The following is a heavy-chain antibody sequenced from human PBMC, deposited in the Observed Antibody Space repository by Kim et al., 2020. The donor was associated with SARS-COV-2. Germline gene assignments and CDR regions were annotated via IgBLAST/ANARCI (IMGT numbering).Heavy chain of an antibody. CDR1: GFTFSGYW. CDR3: ARDRPAFDI. Sequence: GGSLRLSCAASGFTFSGYWMHWVRQAPGKGLVWVSRINSDGSVTTYADSVKGRFTISRDNAKNTLDLQMNSLRAEDTAVYYCARDRPAFDIWGQGTMVTVSS. V-gene: IGHV3-74*03. CDR2: INSDGSVT. J-gene: IGHJ3*02.